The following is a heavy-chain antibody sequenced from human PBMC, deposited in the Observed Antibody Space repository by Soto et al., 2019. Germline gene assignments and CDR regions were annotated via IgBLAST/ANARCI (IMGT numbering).Heavy chain of an antibody. CDR1: GFTFSSYA. CDR3: AKGSFDY. D-gene: IGHD2-15*01. CDR2: ISGSGGST. J-gene: IGHJ4*02. V-gene: IGHV3-23*01. Sequence: GSLRLSCAASGFTFSSYAMSWVRQAPGKGLEWGSAISGSGGSTNYADSVKGRFTISRDNSKNTLYLQMNILRPEHTAVYYCAKGSFDYWGQGTLVTLSS.